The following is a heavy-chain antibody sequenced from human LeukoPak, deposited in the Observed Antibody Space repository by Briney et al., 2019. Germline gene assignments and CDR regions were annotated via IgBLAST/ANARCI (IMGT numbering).Heavy chain of an antibody. V-gene: IGHV4-30-2*01. CDR2: IYHSGST. CDR3: ARVGYYGYCSSTSCYSWFDP. J-gene: IGHJ5*02. D-gene: IGHD2-2*02. Sequence: PSQTLSLTCAVSGGSISSGGYSWSWIRQPPGKGLEWIGYIYHSGSTYYNPSLKSRVTISVDRSKNQFSLKLSSVTAADTAVYYCARVGYYGYCSSTSCYSWFDPWGQGTLVTVSS. CDR1: GGSISSGGYS.